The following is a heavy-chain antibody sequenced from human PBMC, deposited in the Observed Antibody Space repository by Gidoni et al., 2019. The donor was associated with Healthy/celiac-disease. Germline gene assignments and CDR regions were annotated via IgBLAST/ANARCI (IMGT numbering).Heavy chain of an antibody. V-gene: IGHV4-34*01. J-gene: IGHJ3*02. D-gene: IGHD2-21*02. Sequence: QVQLQQWGAGLLKPSETLSLTCAVYGGSFSGYYWSWIRQPPGKGLEWIGEINQSGSTNYNPSLKSRVTISVDTSKNQFSLKLSSVTAADTAVYYCARRGHIVVVTAIEGHAFDIWGQGTMVTVSS. CDR3: ARRGHIVVVTAIEGHAFDI. CDR2: INQSGST. CDR1: GGSFSGYY.